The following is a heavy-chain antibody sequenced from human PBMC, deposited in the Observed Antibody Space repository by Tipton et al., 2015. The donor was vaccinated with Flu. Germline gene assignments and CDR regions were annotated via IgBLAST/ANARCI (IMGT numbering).Heavy chain of an antibody. CDR3: VRVGGDYRDTSGFIPWFDL. V-gene: IGHV4-59*01. CDR2: IYYSGIT. CDR1: GASISSYY. J-gene: IGHJ5*02. Sequence: TLSLTCTVSGASISSYYWSWIRQPPGKGLEWIGYIYYSGITNYNPSLKSRVTISVDTSKNQFSLRLSSVTAADTAVYYCVRVGGDYRDTSGFIPWFDLWGQGTLVTVSS. D-gene: IGHD3-22*01.